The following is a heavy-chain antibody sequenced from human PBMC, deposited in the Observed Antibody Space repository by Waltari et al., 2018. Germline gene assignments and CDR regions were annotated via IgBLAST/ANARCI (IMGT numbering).Heavy chain of an antibody. J-gene: IGHJ6*02. CDR3: AGQDYSNDYYFYYDMDV. CDR2: IISILGRA. CDR1: GGTFSNYA. D-gene: IGHD4-4*01. V-gene: IGHV1-69*04. Sequence: QVQLVQSGAEVKKPGSSVKVSCKASGGTFSNYAMSWVRQAPGQGLEWMGRIISILGRANYAQKFQGRVTITAYKSTSTAYMELSSLRSEDTAVYYCAGQDYSNDYYFYYDMDVWCQGTTVTVSS.